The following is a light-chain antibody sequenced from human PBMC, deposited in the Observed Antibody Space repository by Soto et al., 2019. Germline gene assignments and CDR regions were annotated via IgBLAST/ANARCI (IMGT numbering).Light chain of an antibody. CDR1: QSVSSSY. Sequence: EIVLTQSPGTLSLSPGERATLSCRASQSVSSSYLAWYQQKPGQAPRLLIYGASSRPTGIPERFSGSGSGTDFTLTISRLEPEDFAVYYCQQYGSSYTFGQGTKLEIK. CDR2: GAS. V-gene: IGKV3-20*01. CDR3: QQYGSSYT. J-gene: IGKJ2*01.